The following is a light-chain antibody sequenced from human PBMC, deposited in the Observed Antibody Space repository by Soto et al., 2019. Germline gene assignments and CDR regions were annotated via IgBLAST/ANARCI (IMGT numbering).Light chain of an antibody. CDR3: AAWDDSLNGWV. V-gene: IGLV1-44*01. J-gene: IGLJ3*02. CDR1: SSNVGSNP. Sequence: QSVLTQPPSASGTPGQRVTISCSGSSSNVGSNPINWFQQLPRTAPKLLIYSNDQRPSGVPDRFSGPKSGTSASLAISGLQSEDEADYYCAAWDDSLNGWVFGGGTQLTVL. CDR2: SND.